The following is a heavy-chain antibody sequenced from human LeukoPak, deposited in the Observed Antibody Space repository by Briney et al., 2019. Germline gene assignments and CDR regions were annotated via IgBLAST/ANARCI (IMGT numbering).Heavy chain of an antibody. CDR2: ISSGSNTI. CDR3: ARVVVAATLGDGFVI. Sequence: GGSLRLSCAASALTFSSYSMNWVRQAPGKGLEWVSDISSGSNTIYYADSVKGRFTISRDNAKNSLYLQMTSLRAEDTAVYYCARVVVAATLGDGFVIWGQGTMVTVSS. CDR1: ALTFSSYS. D-gene: IGHD2-15*01. V-gene: IGHV3-48*01. J-gene: IGHJ3*02.